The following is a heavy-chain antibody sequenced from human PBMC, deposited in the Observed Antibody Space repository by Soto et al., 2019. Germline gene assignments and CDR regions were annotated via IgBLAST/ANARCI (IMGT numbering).Heavy chain of an antibody. J-gene: IGHJ4*02. CDR2: VFHRGNT. V-gene: IGHV4-34*12. CDR1: GGSFNANY. Sequence: SETLSLTCAVSGGSFNANYWTWIRQSPGKGLEWIGEVFHRGNTNYNPSLKSRVTVSIDTSRNQFSLRLTSVNAADTGIYYCASARWDYWGQGTLVTVSS. CDR3: ASARWDY.